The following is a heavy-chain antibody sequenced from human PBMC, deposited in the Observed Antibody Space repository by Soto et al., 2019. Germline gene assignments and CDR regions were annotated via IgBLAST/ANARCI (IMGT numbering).Heavy chain of an antibody. D-gene: IGHD5-18*01. Sequence: PSETLSLTCTVSGGSVSSYSWTWVRQPPGKGLEWIGYVYYSGSTHYNPSLKSRVTISLDTSKNQFSLKLTSVTAADTAMYFCAGSPPAMVACSFWGRGTLVAVSS. CDR3: AGSPPAMVACSF. J-gene: IGHJ4*02. CDR1: GGSVSSYS. V-gene: IGHV4-59*02. CDR2: VYYSGST.